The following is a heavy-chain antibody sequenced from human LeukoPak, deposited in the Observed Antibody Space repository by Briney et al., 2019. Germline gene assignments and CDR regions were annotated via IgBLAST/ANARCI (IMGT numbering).Heavy chain of an antibody. CDR3: ARQKGYSRIFGVALPSPRWDPGRFDP. Sequence: GESLKISCKGSGYSFTSYWIGWVRQMPGKGLEWMGIIYPGDSDTRYSPSFQGQVTISADKSISTAYLQWSSLKASDTAMYYCARQKGYSRIFGVALPSPRWDPGRFDPWGQGTLVTVSS. J-gene: IGHJ5*02. D-gene: IGHD3-3*01. CDR1: GYSFTSYW. V-gene: IGHV5-51*01. CDR2: IYPGDSDT.